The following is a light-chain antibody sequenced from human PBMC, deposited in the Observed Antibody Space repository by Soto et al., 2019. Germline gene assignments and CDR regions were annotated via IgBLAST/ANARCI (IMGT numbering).Light chain of an antibody. V-gene: IGKV3-15*01. CDR3: QQYNNCPGT. CDR2: GAS. CDR1: QSVSIN. Sequence: EIVMTQSPATLSVSPGERATLSCRASQSVSINLAWYQQKPGQAPRLLIYGASTRATGIPARFSGSGSGTEFTLTISVLQSEDFAVYYCQQYNNCPGTFGQGTKVEIK. J-gene: IGKJ1*01.